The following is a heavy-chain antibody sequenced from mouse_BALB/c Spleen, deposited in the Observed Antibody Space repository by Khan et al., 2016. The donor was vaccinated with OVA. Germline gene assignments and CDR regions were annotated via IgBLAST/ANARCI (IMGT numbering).Heavy chain of an antibody. Sequence: VQLQESGAELVRPGTSVKVSCKACGYAFTNYLIEWVKQRPGQGLEWIGVINPGSGGTNYNEKFKGKATLTADKSSSTAYMQLSSLTSDDSAVYFCARSAVGADWYFYVWGAGTTVTVSS. CDR3: ARSAVGADWYFYV. V-gene: IGHV1-54*01. J-gene: IGHJ1*01. CDR2: INPGSGGT. D-gene: IGHD1-1*01. CDR1: GYAFTNYL.